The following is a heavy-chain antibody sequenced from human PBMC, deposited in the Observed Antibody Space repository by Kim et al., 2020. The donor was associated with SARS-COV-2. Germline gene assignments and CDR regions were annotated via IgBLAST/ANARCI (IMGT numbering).Heavy chain of an antibody. D-gene: IGHD3-10*01. CDR1: GFTFRHYW. J-gene: IGHJ4*02. CDR2: IKQDGSLI. CDR3: ARDAEEYY. V-gene: IGHV3-7*04. Sequence: GGSLRLSCAASGFTFRHYWMSWVRRAPGKGLEWVANIKQDGSLIYYVDSVKGRFTISRDNAKNSLYLQMNSLRAEDTAVYFCARDAEEYYLGQGTLVTVSS.